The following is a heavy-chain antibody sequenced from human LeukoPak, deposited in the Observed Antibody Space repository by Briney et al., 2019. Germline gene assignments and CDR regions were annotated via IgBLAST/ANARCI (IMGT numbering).Heavy chain of an antibody. Sequence: SETLSLTCAVYGGSFSGYYWSWIRQPPGKGLEWIGYIYYSGSTNYNPSLKSRVTISVDTSKNQFSLKLSSVTAADTAVYYCARGLLLAYWGQGTLVTVSS. CDR2: IYYSGST. J-gene: IGHJ4*02. V-gene: IGHV4-59*01. CDR1: GGSFSGYY. CDR3: ARGLLLAY.